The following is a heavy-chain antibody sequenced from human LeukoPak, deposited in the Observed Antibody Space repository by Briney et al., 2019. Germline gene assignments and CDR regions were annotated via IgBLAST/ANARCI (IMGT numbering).Heavy chain of an antibody. Sequence: ASVKVTCKASGGTFSSYAISWVRQAPGQRLDWMGGIIPIFGTANYAQKFQGRVTITAHEYTGTAYMELRRLRSEDMGVYYCASDGVGCSSTRCPFDYLGQGTLGTVSS. J-gene: IGHJ4*02. V-gene: IGHV1-69*13. CDR2: IIPIFGTA. D-gene: IGHD2-2*01. CDR3: ASDGVGCSSTRCPFDY. CDR1: GGTFSSYA.